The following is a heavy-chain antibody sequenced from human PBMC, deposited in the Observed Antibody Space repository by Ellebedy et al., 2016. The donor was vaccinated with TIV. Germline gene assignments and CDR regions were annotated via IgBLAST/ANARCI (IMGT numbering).Heavy chain of an antibody. D-gene: IGHD2-21*02. CDR3: ARARSHCRGGDCDRSIDY. CDR2: IAYSGTTT. V-gene: IGHV3-30*14. J-gene: IGHJ4*02. CDR1: GFTFSAYS. Sequence: GESLKISCAASGFTFSAYSMHWVRQAPGKGLEWTTVIAYSGTTTYYADSVKGRFTISRDNSKNTVYLQMSSLRPEDTAVYYCARARSHCRGGDCDRSIDYWGQGTLVTVSS.